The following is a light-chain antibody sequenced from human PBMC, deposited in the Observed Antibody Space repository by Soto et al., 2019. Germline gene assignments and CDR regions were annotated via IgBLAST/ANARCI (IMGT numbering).Light chain of an antibody. CDR1: QTLTSKY. J-gene: IGKJ1*01. V-gene: IGKV3-20*01. CDR2: EVS. Sequence: EIVLTQSPGTLSLSPGERATLSCRASQTLTSKYLAWYQQKPGQAPRFLIYEVSKRVTGIPDRFSGSGSGTDFTLTISRLEPEDFAFYYCQHCGWSPRTFGQGTKVEIK. CDR3: QHCGWSPRT.